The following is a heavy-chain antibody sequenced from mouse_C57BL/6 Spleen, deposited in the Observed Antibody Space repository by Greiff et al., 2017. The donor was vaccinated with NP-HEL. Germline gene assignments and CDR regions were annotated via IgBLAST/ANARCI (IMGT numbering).Heavy chain of an antibody. V-gene: IGHV5-16*01. CDR2: INYDGSST. Sequence: EVMLVESEGGLVQPGSSMKLSCTASGFTFSDYYMAWVRQVPEKGLEWVANINYDGSSTYYLDSLKSRFIISRDNAKNILYLQMSSLKSEDTATYYCARGDGSSHWYFDVWGTGTTVTVSS. CDR3: ARGDGSSHWYFDV. CDR1: GFTFSDYY. D-gene: IGHD1-1*01. J-gene: IGHJ1*03.